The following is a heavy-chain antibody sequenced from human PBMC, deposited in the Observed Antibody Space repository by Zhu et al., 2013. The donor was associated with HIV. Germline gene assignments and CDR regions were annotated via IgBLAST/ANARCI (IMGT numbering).Heavy chain of an antibody. CDR1: GGTFSSYT. Sequence: QVQLVQSGAEVKKPGSSVKVSCKASGGTFSSYTISWVRQAPGQGLEWMGRIIPILGIANYAQKFQGRVTITADKSTSTAYMELSSLRSEDTAVYYCARYLGITAFDIWGPRDNGHRLF. D-gene: IGHD3-16*01. J-gene: IGHJ3*02. V-gene: IGHV1-69*09. CDR3: ARYLGITAFDI. CDR2: IIPILGIA.